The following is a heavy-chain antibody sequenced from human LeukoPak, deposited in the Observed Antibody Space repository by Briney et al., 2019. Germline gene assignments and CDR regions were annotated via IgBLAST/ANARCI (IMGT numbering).Heavy chain of an antibody. CDR2: IKQDRSEK. V-gene: IGHV3-7*01. Sequence: RGSLRLSCAASGFTFDDYGMSWVRQAPGKGLELVANIKQDRSEKYYVDSVKGRFTISRDNAKNSLYLQMNSLRAEDTAVYYCARLREIPVFGVVTKSTSYFDYWGQGTLVTVSS. J-gene: IGHJ4*02. D-gene: IGHD3-3*01. CDR3: ARLREIPVFGVVTKSTSYFDY. CDR1: GFTFDDYG.